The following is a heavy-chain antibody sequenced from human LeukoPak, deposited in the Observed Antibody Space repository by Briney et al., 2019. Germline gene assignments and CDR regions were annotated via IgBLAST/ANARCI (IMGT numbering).Heavy chain of an antibody. J-gene: IGHJ4*02. V-gene: IGHV4-59*08. D-gene: IGHD6-13*01. CDR2: IYYSGNT. CDR1: GGSISGYY. Sequence: SETLPLTCSVSGGSISGYYWSWIRQSPGKGLEWIGYIYYSGNTNYNPSLKSRVTISVDMSKNQFSLNLRSVTAADTAVYYCARDIAAAGGYWGQGTLVTVSS. CDR3: ARDIAAAGGY.